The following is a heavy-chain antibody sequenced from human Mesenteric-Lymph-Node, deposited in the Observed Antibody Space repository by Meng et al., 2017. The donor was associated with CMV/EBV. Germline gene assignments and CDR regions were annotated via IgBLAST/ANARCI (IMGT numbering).Heavy chain of an antibody. V-gene: IGHV1-69*05. CDR2: IIPIFGTT. J-gene: IGHJ6*02. CDR3: AVSRVPRDYYYGMDV. D-gene: IGHD1-1*01. Sequence: SVQVSCKASGGTFSSYAISWVRQAPGQGLEWMGGIIPIFGTTTYAQKFQGRVTITTDESTSTAYMGLSSLRSEDTAVYYCAVSRVPRDYYYGMDVWGQGTTVTVSS. CDR1: GGTFSSYA.